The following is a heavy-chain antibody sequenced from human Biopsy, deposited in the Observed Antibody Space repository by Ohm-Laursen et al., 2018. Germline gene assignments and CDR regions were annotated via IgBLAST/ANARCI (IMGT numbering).Heavy chain of an antibody. J-gene: IGHJ5*02. Sequence: SLRLSRAASGFTFSSNVMSWVRQAPGRGLEWVSTINHSGRDTYYADSVKGRFTISRDNFQNTLYLQMNGLRADDTAVCYCAKSAYCTIKCQNFDPWGQGTLVTVSS. V-gene: IGHV3-23*01. CDR2: INHSGRDT. D-gene: IGHD2-8*01. CDR1: GFTFSSNV. CDR3: AKSAYCTIKCQNFDP.